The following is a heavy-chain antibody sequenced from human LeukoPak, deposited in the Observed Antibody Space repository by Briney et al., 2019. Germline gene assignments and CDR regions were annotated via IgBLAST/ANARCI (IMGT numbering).Heavy chain of an antibody. Sequence: PSETLSLTCTVSGGSISSSSYYWGWIRQPPGKGLEWIGSIYYSGSTYYNPSLKIRVTISVDTSKNQFSLKLSSVTAADTAVYYCARHDNHYDSSGLNAFDIWGQGTMVTVSS. J-gene: IGHJ3*02. CDR1: GGSISSSSYY. CDR2: IYYSGST. V-gene: IGHV4-39*01. CDR3: ARHDNHYDSSGLNAFDI. D-gene: IGHD3-22*01.